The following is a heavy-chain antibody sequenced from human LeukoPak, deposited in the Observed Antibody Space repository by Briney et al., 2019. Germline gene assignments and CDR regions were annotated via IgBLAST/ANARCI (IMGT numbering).Heavy chain of an antibody. V-gene: IGHV5-51*01. J-gene: IGHJ3*02. CDR2: IYPGDSDT. CDR3: ARVGYCSSTCCNDDFDI. Sequence: GESLKISCKGSGYSFTSYWIGWVRQMPGKGLEWMGIIYPGDSDTRYSPSFKGQVTISADKSISTAYLRWSSLKASDTAMYCCARVGYCSSTCCNDDFDIWGQGTMLSVSS. CDR1: GYSFTSYW. D-gene: IGHD2-2*01.